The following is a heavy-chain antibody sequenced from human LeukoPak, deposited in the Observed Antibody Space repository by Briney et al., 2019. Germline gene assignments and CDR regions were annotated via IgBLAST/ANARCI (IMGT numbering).Heavy chain of an antibody. Sequence: PGGSLRLSCAASGFSFSSYAMNWVRQAPGKGLEWVSYINSGSSVISYADSVKDRFTMSRDNAKNSLYLQMNSLRDEDTAVYFCARDTLYSFDYWGQGTLVTVS. CDR3: ARDTLYSFDY. CDR1: GFSFSSYA. D-gene: IGHD2-15*01. J-gene: IGHJ4*02. V-gene: IGHV3-48*02. CDR2: INSGSSVI.